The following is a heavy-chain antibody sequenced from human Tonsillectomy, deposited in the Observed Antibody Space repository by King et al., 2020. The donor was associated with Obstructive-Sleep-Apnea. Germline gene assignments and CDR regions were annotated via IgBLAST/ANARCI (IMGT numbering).Heavy chain of an antibody. D-gene: IGHD4-17*01. J-gene: IGHJ6*02. V-gene: IGHV4-34*01. CDR2: INHSGST. CDR1: GGSFSGYY. CDR3: ARGTVTPRMYYYSAMDV. Sequence: VQLQQWGAGLLKPSETLSLTCAVYGGSFSGYYWSWIRQPPGKGLEWIGEINHSGSTNSNPSLKSRVTISVDTSKNQFSLKLNSVTAADTAVFYCARGTVTPRMYYYSAMDVWGQGTTVTVSS.